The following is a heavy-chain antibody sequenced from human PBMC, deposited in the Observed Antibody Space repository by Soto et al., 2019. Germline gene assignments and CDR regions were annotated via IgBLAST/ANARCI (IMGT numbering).Heavy chain of an antibody. CDR2: IDPSDSYT. D-gene: IGHD6-13*01. CDR1: GFSFTSYW. CDR3: ARQQQQLVRIGDGMDV. J-gene: IGHJ6*02. V-gene: IGHV5-10-1*01. Sequence: GESLKISCKGSGFSFTSYWISWVRQMPGKGLEWMGRIDPSDSYTNYSPSFQGHVTISADKPISTAYLQWSSPKASDTAMYYCARQQQQLVRIGDGMDVWGQGTTVTVSS.